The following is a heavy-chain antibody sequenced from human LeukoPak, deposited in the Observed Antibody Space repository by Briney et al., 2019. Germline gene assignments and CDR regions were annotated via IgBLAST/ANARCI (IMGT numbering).Heavy chain of an antibody. CDR2: INSDGSST. J-gene: IGHJ6*02. V-gene: IGHV3-74*01. D-gene: IGHD2-15*01. CDR1: GFTFSSYW. CDR3: ARETCSGGSCYSHYYGMDV. Sequence: GGSLRLSCAASGFTFSSYWMHWVRQAPGKGLVWVSRINSDGSSTSYADSVKGRFTISRDNSKNTLYLQMNSLRVEDTAVYYCARETCSGGSCYSHYYGMDVWGQGTMVTVSS.